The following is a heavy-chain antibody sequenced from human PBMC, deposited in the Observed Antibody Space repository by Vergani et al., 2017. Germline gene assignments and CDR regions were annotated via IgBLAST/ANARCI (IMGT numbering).Heavy chain of an antibody. V-gene: IGHV4-39*01. CDR3: ASGKYYSDSTSHFRGRYFDV. J-gene: IGHJ2*01. CDR2: IYNSGNG. D-gene: IGHD3-16*01. Sequence: QMQLQESGPGLVKASETLSLTCTVSGVSIISRSYYWGWLRQPPGKGLEWIGSIYNSGNGDSSSSLKSRVTISADTSKNQFSLRLKSVTAADTAVYYCASGKYYSDSTSHFRGRYFDVWGRGTLVTVPS. CDR1: GVSIISRSYY.